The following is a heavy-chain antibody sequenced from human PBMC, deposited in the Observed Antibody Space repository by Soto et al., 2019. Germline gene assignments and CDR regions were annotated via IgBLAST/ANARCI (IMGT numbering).Heavy chain of an antibody. Sequence: QVQLVESGGGVVQSGRSLRLSCAASGFTFSSYGMHWVRQAPGKGLEWVAVIWYDGNIKYYADSVKGRFTISRDNSKHTLFLQMNSLRAEDTAVYYCARVSEGGSYYGGLDYWGQGTLVTVSS. CDR1: GFTFSSYG. V-gene: IGHV3-33*01. J-gene: IGHJ4*02. CDR2: IWYDGNIK. CDR3: ARVSEGGSYYGGLDY. D-gene: IGHD1-26*01.